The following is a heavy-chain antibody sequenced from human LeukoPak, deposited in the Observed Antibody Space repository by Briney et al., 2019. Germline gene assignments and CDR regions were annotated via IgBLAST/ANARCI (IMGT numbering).Heavy chain of an antibody. D-gene: IGHD3-3*01. CDR1: GFTSDDYA. V-gene: IGHV3-9*02. CDR3: AKDRRYYDFWSGYYTSTGMDV. J-gene: IGHJ6*02. CDR2: ISWNSGSI. Sequence: GGSLRLSCAASGFTSDDYAMHWVRQAPGKGLEWVSGISWNSGSIGYADSVKGRFTISRDNAKNSLYLQMNSLRAEDTALYYCAKDRRYYDFWSGYYTSTGMDVWGQGTTVTVSS.